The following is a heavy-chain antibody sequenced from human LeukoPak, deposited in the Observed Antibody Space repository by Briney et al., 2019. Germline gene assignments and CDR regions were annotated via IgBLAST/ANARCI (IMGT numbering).Heavy chain of an antibody. J-gene: IGHJ4*02. V-gene: IGHV4-34*01. CDR3: AREGAAYDSGGYNIGDYLDY. CDR2: INHSGST. Sequence: SETLSLTCAVYGGSFSGYYWSWIRQPPGKGLEWIGEINHSGSTNYNPSLKSRVTISVDTSKNQFSLKLSSVTAADTAVYYCAREGAAYDSGGYNIGDYLDYWGQGTLVTVSS. D-gene: IGHD3-22*01. CDR1: GGSFSGYY.